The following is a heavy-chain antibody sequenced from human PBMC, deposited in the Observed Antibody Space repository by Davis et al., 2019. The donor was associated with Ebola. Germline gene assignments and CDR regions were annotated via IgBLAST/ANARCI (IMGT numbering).Heavy chain of an antibody. CDR1: GFTFNSYG. Sequence: GESLKISCAASGFTFNSYGMHWVRQAPGKGLEWVSFIRYDGSDKYYEDSVKGRFTISRDSSKNMVYLQMNSLRADDTAVYYCARDRDWHTIDYWGQGTLVTVSS. CDR2: IRYDGSDK. V-gene: IGHV3-30*02. J-gene: IGHJ4*02. CDR3: ARDRDWHTIDY. D-gene: IGHD1/OR15-1a*01.